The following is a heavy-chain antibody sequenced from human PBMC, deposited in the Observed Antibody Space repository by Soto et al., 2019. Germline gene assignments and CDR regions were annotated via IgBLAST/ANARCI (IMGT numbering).Heavy chain of an antibody. Sequence: SETLSLICGVFGGSISNSNWWTWVRQPPGKGLEWIGEIYHTGSTNYNSSLMSRVTISLDKPNNQFSLKLSSVTAADTAVYYCAHRPIVGAAIWGQGTLVTVSS. D-gene: IGHD1-26*01. J-gene: IGHJ4*02. CDR3: AHRPIVGAAI. CDR2: IYHTGST. CDR1: GGSISNSNW. V-gene: IGHV4-4*02.